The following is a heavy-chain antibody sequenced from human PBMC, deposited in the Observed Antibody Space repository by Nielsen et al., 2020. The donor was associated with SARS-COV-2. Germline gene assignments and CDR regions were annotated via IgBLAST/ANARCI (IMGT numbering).Heavy chain of an antibody. CDR1: GFTFSSYS. CDR2: ISSSSSYI. CDR3: AKSQGYYYYYGMDV. Sequence: GESLKISCAASGFTFSSYSMNWVRQAPGKGLEWVSSISSSSSYIYYADSVKGRFTISRDNAKNSLYLQMNSLRAEDTALYYCAKSQGYYYYYGMDVWGQGTTVTVSS. J-gene: IGHJ6*02. V-gene: IGHV3-21*04.